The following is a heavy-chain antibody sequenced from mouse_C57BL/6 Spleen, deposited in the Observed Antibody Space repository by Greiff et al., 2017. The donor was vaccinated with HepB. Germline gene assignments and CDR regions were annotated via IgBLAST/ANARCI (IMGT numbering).Heavy chain of an antibody. CDR2: INPNNGGT. Sequence: EVQLQQSGPELVKPGASVKISCKASGYTFTDYYMNWVKQSHGKSLEWIGDINPNNGGTSYNQKFKGKATLTVDKSSSTAYMELRSLTSEDSAVYYCARSPIYYGYDVWYFDVWGTGTTVTVSS. D-gene: IGHD2-2*01. CDR1: GYTFTDYY. J-gene: IGHJ1*03. V-gene: IGHV1-26*01. CDR3: ARSPIYYGYDVWYFDV.